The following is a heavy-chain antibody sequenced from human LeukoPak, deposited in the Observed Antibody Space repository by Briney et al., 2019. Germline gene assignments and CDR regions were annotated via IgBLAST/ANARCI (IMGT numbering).Heavy chain of an antibody. CDR1: GYSFSSXW. V-gene: IGHV5-51*01. CDR2: IYPGDSDT. J-gene: IGHJ4*02. CDR3: ARHPNNNHGXTTXYTY. Sequence: KISXKGSGYSFSSXWIGWVRXLPGKGLEWXAXIYPGDSDTRYSPSFQGQVTISADKSISTAYLQWSSLKASDTAMYYCARHPNNNHGXTTXYTYWGQGTLXXVSS. D-gene: IGHD3-16*01.